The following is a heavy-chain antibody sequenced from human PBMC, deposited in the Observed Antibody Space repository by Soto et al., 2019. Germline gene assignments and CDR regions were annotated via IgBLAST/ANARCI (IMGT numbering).Heavy chain of an antibody. Sequence: SETLSLTCAVYGGSFSGYYWSWIRQPPGKGLEWIGEINHSGSTNYNPSLKSRVTISVDTSKNQFSLELSSVTAADTAVYYCARVITLVPFDYWGQGTLVTVSS. V-gene: IGHV4-34*01. J-gene: IGHJ4*02. CDR1: GGSFSGYY. D-gene: IGHD3-10*01. CDR2: INHSGST. CDR3: ARVITLVPFDY.